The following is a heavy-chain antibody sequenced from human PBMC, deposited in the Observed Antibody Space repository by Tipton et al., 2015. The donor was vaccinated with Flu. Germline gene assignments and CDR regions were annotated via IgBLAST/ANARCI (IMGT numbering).Heavy chain of an antibody. CDR1: GGSISSYY. V-gene: IGHV4-59*08. CDR3: ARLNCSGGSCYWGSYYYYYMDV. Sequence: TLSLTCTVSGGSISSYYWSWIRQPPGKGLEWIGYIYYSGSTNYNPSLKSRVTISVDTSKNQFSLKLSSVTAADTAVYYCARLNCSGGSCYWGSYYYYYMDVWGKGTTVTVSS. D-gene: IGHD2-15*01. J-gene: IGHJ6*03. CDR2: IYYSGST.